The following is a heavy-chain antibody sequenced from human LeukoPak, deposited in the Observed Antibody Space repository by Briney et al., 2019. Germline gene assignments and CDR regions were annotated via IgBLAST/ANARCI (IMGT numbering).Heavy chain of an antibody. CDR1: GFTFSNYG. CDR2: IRYDGSNK. J-gene: IGHJ4*02. D-gene: IGHD2-15*01. V-gene: IGHV3-30*02. CDR3: AKVTQLGYCSGGSCLFDY. Sequence: GGSLRLSCAASGFTFSNYGMHWVRQAPGKGLEWVAFIRYDGSNKYYADSVKGRFTISRDNSKNTLYLQMNSLRAEDTAVYYCAKVTQLGYCSGGSCLFDYWGQGTLVTVSS.